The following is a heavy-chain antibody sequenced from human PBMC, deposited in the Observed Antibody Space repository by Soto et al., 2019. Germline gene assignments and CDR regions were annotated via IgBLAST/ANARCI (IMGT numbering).Heavy chain of an antibody. CDR2: TAYTGNT. CDR1: GGSVASYQ. Sequence: LEALFLTLVVSGGSVASYQLIWIRQLPGKGLEWIAYTAYTGNTNYNPSLKSRSTLSVDTTKNLLSLKLTSMNAADTAVYYCARGMHAGFHHYCGSWR. D-gene: IGHD1-1*01. V-gene: IGHV4-59*02. J-gene: IGHJ5*01. CDR3: ARGMHAGFHHYCGS.